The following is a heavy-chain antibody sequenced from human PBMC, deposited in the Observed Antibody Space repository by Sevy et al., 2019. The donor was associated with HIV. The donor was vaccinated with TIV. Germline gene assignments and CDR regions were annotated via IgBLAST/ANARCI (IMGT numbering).Heavy chain of an antibody. D-gene: IGHD2-15*01. Sequence: GESLKISCRASGYKFSSYWIAWVRQVPGKGLEWVGLIYPADSDTKYSPSFQGQVTISTDRSISTAYLQWRSLKASDSAMYYCAVWGGLEVDKFNSYSTPFDYWGQGTMISVSS. CDR1: GYKFSSYW. V-gene: IGHV5-51*01. J-gene: IGHJ4*02. CDR3: AVWGGLEVDKFNSYSTPFDY. CDR2: IYPADSDT.